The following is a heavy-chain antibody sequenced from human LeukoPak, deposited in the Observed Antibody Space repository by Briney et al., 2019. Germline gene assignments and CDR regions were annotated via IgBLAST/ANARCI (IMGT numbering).Heavy chain of an antibody. D-gene: IGHD3-22*01. CDR2: ISGSGGST. CDR3: AKPREGYYDSSGYYP. Sequence: GGSLRLSCAASGFTFSSYAMSWVRQAPGKGLEWVSAISGSGGSTYYADSVKGRFTISRDNSKNTLYLQMNSLRAEDTAVYYCAKPREGYYDSSGYYPWGQGTLVTVSS. J-gene: IGHJ5*02. V-gene: IGHV3-23*01. CDR1: GFTFSSYA.